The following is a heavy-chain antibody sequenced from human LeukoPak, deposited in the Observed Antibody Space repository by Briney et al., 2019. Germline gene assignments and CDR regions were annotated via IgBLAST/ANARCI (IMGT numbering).Heavy chain of an antibody. CDR3: ARVGDYALKD. Sequence: SETLSLTRTVSGGSISSYYWSWIRQPAGKGLEWIGHIYTSGSTNYNPSLRSRVTMSVDTSKNQFSLKVTSVTAADTAMYYCARVGDYALKDWGQGTLVTVSS. CDR1: GGSISSYY. CDR2: IYTSGST. V-gene: IGHV4-4*07. D-gene: IGHD4-17*01. J-gene: IGHJ4*02.